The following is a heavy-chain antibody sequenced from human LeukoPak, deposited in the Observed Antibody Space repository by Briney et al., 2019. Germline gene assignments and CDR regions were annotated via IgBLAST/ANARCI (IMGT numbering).Heavy chain of an antibody. J-gene: IGHJ6*04. V-gene: IGHV1-69*06. Sequence: SVKVSCKASGGTFSSYAISWVRQAPGQGLEWMGGIIPIFGTANYAQKLQGRVTITADKSTSTAYMELSSLRSEDTAVYYCARDRASSSSPYYYYYYGMDVWGKGTTVTVSS. D-gene: IGHD6-13*01. CDR1: GGTFSSYA. CDR2: IIPIFGTA. CDR3: ARDRASSSSPYYYYYYGMDV.